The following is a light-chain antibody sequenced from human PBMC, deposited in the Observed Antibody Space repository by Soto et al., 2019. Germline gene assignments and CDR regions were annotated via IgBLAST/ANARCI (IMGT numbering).Light chain of an antibody. CDR3: XQYNSYLIT. CDR1: QSISSW. Sequence: DIQMTQSPSTLSASVGDRVTITCRASQSISSWLAWYQQKPGKAPKVLIYKASRLESGVPSRFSGSGSGTXFXXXISXLXXXDXXXYYCXQYNSYLITFGXGTRLEI. CDR2: KAS. V-gene: IGKV1-5*03. J-gene: IGKJ5*01.